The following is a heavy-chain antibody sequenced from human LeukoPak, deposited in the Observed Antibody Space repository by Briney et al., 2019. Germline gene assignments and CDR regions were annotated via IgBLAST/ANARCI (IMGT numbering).Heavy chain of an antibody. D-gene: IGHD3-16*01. CDR3: ARELGRGGSAFDV. Sequence: TGGSLGLSCEASGFSLSNHWMHWVRQAPGKGLVWVAHIDPDGSVANYGDSVKGRFTISRDNAKNTLYLQMDSLRAEDTAVYYCARELGRGGSAFDVWGQGTMVTVSS. CDR2: IDPDGSVA. V-gene: IGHV3-74*01. CDR1: GFSLSNHW. J-gene: IGHJ3*01.